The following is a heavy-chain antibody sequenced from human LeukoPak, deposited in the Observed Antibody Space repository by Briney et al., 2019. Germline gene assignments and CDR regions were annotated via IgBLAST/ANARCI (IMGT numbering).Heavy chain of an antibody. CDR1: GFTVSSNY. CDR2: IYSGGST. V-gene: IGHV3-66*01. CDR3: ARFRQRQHFDY. J-gene: IGHJ4*02. D-gene: IGHD6-25*01. Sequence: GGSLRLSCAASGFTVSSNYMSWVRQAPGKGLEWVSVIYSGGSTYYADSVKGRFTISRDNSKSTLYLQMNSLRAEDTAVYYCARFRQRQHFDYWGQGTLVTVSS.